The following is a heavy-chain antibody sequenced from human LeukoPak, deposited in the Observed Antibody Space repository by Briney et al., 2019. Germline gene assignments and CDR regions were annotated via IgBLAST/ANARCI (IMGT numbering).Heavy chain of an antibody. D-gene: IGHD1-26*01. CDR3: ASGYSGSRW. CDR1: GFTFSSYE. CDR2: ISSGGGTI. Sequence: GGSLRLSCAASGFTFSSYEMNWVRQAPGKGLEWVSYISSGGGTIYYADSVKGRFTISRDNVKNSLYLQMNTLRAEDTAVYYCASGYSGSRWWGQGTLVTVSS. J-gene: IGHJ4*02. V-gene: IGHV3-48*03.